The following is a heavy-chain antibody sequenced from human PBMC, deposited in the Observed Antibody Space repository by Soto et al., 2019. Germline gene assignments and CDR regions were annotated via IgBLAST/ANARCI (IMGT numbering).Heavy chain of an antibody. J-gene: IGHJ4*02. Sequence: PSETLSLTCTVSGGSISSGGYYWSWIRQHPGKGLEWIGYIYYSGSTYYNPSLKSRVTISVDTSKNQFSLKLSSVTAADTAVYYCARDIVATSDFDYCGQGTMVTVSS. CDR2: IYYSGST. V-gene: IGHV4-31*03. CDR1: GGSISSGGYY. D-gene: IGHD5-12*01. CDR3: ARDIVATSDFDY.